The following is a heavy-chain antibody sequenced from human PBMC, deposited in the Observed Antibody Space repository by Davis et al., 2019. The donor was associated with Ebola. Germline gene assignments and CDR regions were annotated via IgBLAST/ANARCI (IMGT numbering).Heavy chain of an antibody. CDR2: IYPGDSDT. D-gene: IGHD1-1*01. J-gene: IGHJ4*02. V-gene: IGHV5-51*01. CDR3: ARPYNSGFDY. Sequence: GESLKISCKGSGYSFTTYWIAWVRQTPAKGLEWMGIIYPGDSDTRYSPSFQGQVTISADKSITTAYLQWSSLKASDSAIYYCARPYNSGFDYWGQGTLVTVSS. CDR1: GYSFTTYW.